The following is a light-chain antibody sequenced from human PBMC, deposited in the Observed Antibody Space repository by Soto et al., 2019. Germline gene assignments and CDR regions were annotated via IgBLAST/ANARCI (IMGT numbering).Light chain of an antibody. CDR1: QSISSW. V-gene: IGKV1-5*01. CDR3: QEYSSFWT. CDR2: DAS. Sequence: DIQMTQSPSTLSASVGDRVTITCRASQSISSWLAWYQQKPGKAPKVLIYDASSLESGVPSRFSGSGSGTEFTLTISCLQPDDFATYCCQEYSSFWTFGQGTKVDIK. J-gene: IGKJ1*01.